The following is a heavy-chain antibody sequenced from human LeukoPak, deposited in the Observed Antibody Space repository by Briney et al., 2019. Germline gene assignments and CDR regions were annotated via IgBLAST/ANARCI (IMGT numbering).Heavy chain of an antibody. Sequence: GGSLRPSCAASGCTFSSYGMHWVRQAPGKGLEWVAFIRYDGSNKYYADSVKGRFTISRDNSKNTLYLQMNSLRAEDTAVYYCAKASIVVVVAAPFDYWGQGTLVTVSS. CDR3: AKASIVVVVAAPFDY. V-gene: IGHV3-30*02. CDR2: IRYDGSNK. D-gene: IGHD2-15*01. J-gene: IGHJ4*02. CDR1: GCTFSSYG.